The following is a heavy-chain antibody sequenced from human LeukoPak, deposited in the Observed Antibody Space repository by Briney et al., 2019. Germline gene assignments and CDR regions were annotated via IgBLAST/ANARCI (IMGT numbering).Heavy chain of an antibody. CDR3: AGDAYCSSASCYVGYFDL. CDR1: GFTVSSNY. CDR2: IYSGGSA. Sequence: GGSLRLSCAASGFTVSSNYMTWVRQAPGKGLEWVSVIYSGGSACYADSVKGRFTISRDNSKNTLYLHMNSLRAEDTAVYYCAGDAYCSSASCYVGYFDLWGRGTLVTVSS. V-gene: IGHV3-66*01. D-gene: IGHD2-2*01. J-gene: IGHJ2*01.